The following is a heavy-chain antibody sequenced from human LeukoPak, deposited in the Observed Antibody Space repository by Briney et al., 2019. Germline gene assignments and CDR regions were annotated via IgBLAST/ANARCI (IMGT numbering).Heavy chain of an antibody. CDR2: INPSGGST. Sequence: ASVKVSCKASGYTFTNYYMHWVRQAPGQGLEWMGIINPSGGSTNYAQKFQGRVTITADESTSTAYMELSSLRSEDTAVYYCASQRLTVTTYYYYYMDVWGKGTTVTVSS. CDR1: GYTFTNYY. D-gene: IGHD4-11*01. V-gene: IGHV1-46*01. CDR3: ASQRLTVTTYYYYYMDV. J-gene: IGHJ6*03.